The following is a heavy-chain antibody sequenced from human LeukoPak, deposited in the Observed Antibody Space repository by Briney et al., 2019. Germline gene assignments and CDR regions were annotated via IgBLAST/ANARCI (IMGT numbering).Heavy chain of an antibody. CDR2: IWYDGSNK. D-gene: IGHD6-13*01. CDR1: GFTFSSYG. CDR3: ARVQKGVAAAGTGGGWFES. V-gene: IGHV3-33*01. J-gene: IGHJ5*01. Sequence: GGSLRLSCAASGFTFSSYGMHWVRQAPGKGLEWVAVIWYDGSNKYYADSVKGRFTISRDNSKNTLYLQMNSLRAEDTAVYYCARVQKGVAAAGTGGGWFESWGQGTLVTVS.